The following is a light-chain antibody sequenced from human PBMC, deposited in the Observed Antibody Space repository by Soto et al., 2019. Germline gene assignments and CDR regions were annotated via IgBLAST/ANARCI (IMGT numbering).Light chain of an antibody. J-gene: IGKJ4*01. CDR2: DAS. V-gene: IGKV3-15*01. Sequence: EVVMRQSPATLSFSPGEGATLSFRASQGIGDTLAWYQHKPGQSPRLLISDASTGASGIPPRFSGSGSGTEFTLTIDRLQSADFAVYYCQQYDRWPVTFGGGTKVDI. CDR1: QGIGDT. CDR3: QQYDRWPVT.